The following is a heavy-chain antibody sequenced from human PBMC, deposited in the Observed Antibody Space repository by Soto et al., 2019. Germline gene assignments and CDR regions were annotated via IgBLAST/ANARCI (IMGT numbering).Heavy chain of an antibody. V-gene: IGHV4-31*03. CDR1: GGSISSGGYY. J-gene: IGHJ6*02. Sequence: QVQLQESGPGLVKPSQTLSLTCTVSGGSISSGGYYWTWIRQHPGKGLEWIGYNYYSGITYYNPSLKRRVTISLDTSNNQFSLKLSSVTAADTALYSCARGSSIAGLYYGMDVWGQGTTVTVSS. CDR2: NYYSGIT. CDR3: ARGSSIAGLYYGMDV. D-gene: IGHD6-6*01.